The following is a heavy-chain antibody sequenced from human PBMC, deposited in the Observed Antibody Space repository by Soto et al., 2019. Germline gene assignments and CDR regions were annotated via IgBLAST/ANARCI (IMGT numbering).Heavy chain of an antibody. CDR3: ARASTGDYGMDV. CDR1: GGPISSGGYY. J-gene: IGHJ6*02. D-gene: IGHD3-10*01. CDR2: IYYSGST. V-gene: IGHV4-31*03. Sequence: PSETLSLTCTVSGGPISSGGYYWSWIRQHPGKGLEWIGYIYYSGSTYYNPSLKSRVTISVDTSKNQFSLKLSSVTAADTAVYYCARASTGDYGMDVWGQGTTVTVSS.